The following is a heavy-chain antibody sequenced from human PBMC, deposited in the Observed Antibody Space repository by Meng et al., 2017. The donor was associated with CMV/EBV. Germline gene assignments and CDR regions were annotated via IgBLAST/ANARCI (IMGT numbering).Heavy chain of an antibody. CDR3: ARVGRISCHDY. J-gene: IGHJ4*02. V-gene: IGHV4-30-4*02. CDR1: GVSISSGDYY. CDR2: IYYSGSI. Sequence: QVQKQLWGSGLFTSSSTVSLTLTGSGVSISSGDYYWSWFRQPPGKGLEWIGYIYYSGSIYSNPALKSGVTTSADTYKNQSSLKLSSVSAADTAVYYCARVGRISCHDYWGQGTLVTVSS. D-gene: IGHD2-2*01.